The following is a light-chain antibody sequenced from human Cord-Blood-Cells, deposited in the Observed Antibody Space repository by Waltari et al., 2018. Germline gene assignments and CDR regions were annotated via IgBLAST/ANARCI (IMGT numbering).Light chain of an antibody. Sequence: SYELTQPPSVSVSPGQTARITCSVDALDKHYADWYQQKPGQAPVLVIYKDSERPSGIPERFSGSSSGTTVTLTISGVQAEDEADYYCQSADSSGTYVFGTGTKVTVL. CDR1: ALDKHY. V-gene: IGLV3-25*03. CDR3: QSADSSGTYV. CDR2: KDS. J-gene: IGLJ1*01.